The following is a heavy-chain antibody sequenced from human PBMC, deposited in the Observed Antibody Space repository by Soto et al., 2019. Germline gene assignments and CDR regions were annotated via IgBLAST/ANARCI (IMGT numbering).Heavy chain of an antibody. V-gene: IGHV3-23*01. J-gene: IGHJ6*02. CDR2: IIDSGAST. CDR3: AKGRSYYYYYGVDV. CDR1: GFTFSSCA. Sequence: GWSLRLSCAASGFTFSSCAMGWVRQAPGKGLEWVSDIIDSGASTYYADSVKGRFTISRDNSKSTLYLQMNSLRAEDTALYYCAKGRSYYYYYGVDVWGQGTTVTVSS.